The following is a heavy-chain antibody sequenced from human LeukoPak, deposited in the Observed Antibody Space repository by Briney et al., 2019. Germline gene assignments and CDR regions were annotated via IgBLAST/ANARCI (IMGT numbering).Heavy chain of an antibody. J-gene: IGHJ4*02. D-gene: IGHD3-10*01. V-gene: IGHV4-59*12. CDR1: GGSISSYY. CDR3: ARGGGYYYGSGSYYNGFDY. CDR2: IYYSGST. Sequence: SETLSLTCTVSGGSISSYYWSWIRQPPGKGLEWIGYIYYSGSTNCNPSLKSRVTISVDTSKNQFSLKLSSVTAADTAVYYCARGGGYYYGSGSYYNGFDYWGQGTLVTVSS.